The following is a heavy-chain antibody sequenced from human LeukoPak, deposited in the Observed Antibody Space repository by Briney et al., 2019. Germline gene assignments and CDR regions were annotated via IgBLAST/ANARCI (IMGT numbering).Heavy chain of an antibody. CDR2: INPSGGST. J-gene: IGHJ4*02. CDR1: GYTFTSYY. V-gene: IGHV1-46*01. CDR3: ARGRDCSSTSCLHFLGY. Sequence: ASVRVSCKASGYTFTSYYMHWVRQAPGQGLEWMGIINPSGGSTSYAQKFQDRVTMTRDTSTSTVYMELSSLRSEDTAVYYCARGRDCSSTSCLHFLGYWGQGTLVTVSS. D-gene: IGHD2-2*01.